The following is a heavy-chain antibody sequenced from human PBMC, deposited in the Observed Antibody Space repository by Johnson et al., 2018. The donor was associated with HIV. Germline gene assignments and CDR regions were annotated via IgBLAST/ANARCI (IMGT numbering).Heavy chain of an antibody. J-gene: IGHJ3*02. CDR2: ISSDGGTQ. CDR3: ARGSGQWLAAGLIQGTAFDI. V-gene: IGHV3-64*01. D-gene: IGHD6-19*01. CDR1: GFTFSSYA. Sequence: EQLVESGGGVVQPGGSLRLSCAASGFTFSSYAMHWVRQAPGKGLEYVSAISSDGGTQYYATSVKGRFTIPRDNSKNTLYLQMGSMRADDMAVDYCARGSGQWLAAGLIQGTAFDIWGQGTMVTVSS.